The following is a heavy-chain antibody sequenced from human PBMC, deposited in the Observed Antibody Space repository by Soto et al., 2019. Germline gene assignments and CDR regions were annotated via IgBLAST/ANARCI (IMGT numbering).Heavy chain of an antibody. Sequence: VQLQESGPGLVRPSETLSLTCTVSGGSISSGNFYWSWIRQPPGKGLEWIGYIYFSGSTSYRPSRQSRRTISLNTSNNQFSLKQTSVTAADTAVYYCAQDSHGGNTYFDLWGQGALVTVSS. J-gene: IGHJ4*02. CDR2: IYFSGST. CDR1: GGSISSGNFY. V-gene: IGHV4-31*03. D-gene: IGHD1-26*01. CDR3: AQDSHGGNTYFDL.